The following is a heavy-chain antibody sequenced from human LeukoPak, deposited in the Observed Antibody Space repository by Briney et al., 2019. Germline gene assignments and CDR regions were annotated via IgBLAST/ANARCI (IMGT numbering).Heavy chain of an antibody. CDR2: INPNSGGT. Sequence: ASVKVPCKASGYTFTGYYMHWVRQAPGQGLEWMGWINPNSGGTNYAQKFQGRVTMTRDTSISTAYMELSRLRSDDTAVYYCARDPCSSTSCYPYPWGQGTLVTVSS. J-gene: IGHJ5*02. CDR3: ARDPCSSTSCYPYP. V-gene: IGHV1-2*02. D-gene: IGHD2-2*01. CDR1: GYTFTGYY.